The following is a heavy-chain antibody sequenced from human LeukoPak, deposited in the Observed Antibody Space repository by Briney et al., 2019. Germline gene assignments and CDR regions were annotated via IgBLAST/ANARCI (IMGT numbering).Heavy chain of an antibody. CDR1: GFTFSNYW. J-gene: IGHJ4*02. CDR2: IKQDGSEK. D-gene: IGHD3-22*01. Sequence: GGSLRLSCAASGFTFSNYWMSWVRQAPGKGLEWVANIKQDGSEKYYVDSVKGRFTISRDNAKNSLYLQMNSLRAEDTAVYYCARDLYRIVVVPHYFDYWGQGTLVTVSS. CDR3: ARDLYRIVVVPHYFDY. V-gene: IGHV3-7*01.